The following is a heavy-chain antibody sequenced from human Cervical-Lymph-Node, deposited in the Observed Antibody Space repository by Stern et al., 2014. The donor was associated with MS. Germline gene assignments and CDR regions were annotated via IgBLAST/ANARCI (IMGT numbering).Heavy chain of an antibody. Sequence: QVQLVQSGPGLVKPSETLSLTCTVSGGSISSSSYYWGWIRQPPGKGLEWIGSMHYGGSTSYTPSLNRVVTISLATSKNHFSLTLNSVTAADTAVYYCTSAAHYCSGGSCYSGPFFDYWGQGALVTVSS. D-gene: IGHD2-15*01. CDR2: MHYGGST. CDR1: GGSISSSSYY. V-gene: IGHV4-39*01. CDR3: TSAAHYCSGGSCYSGPFFDY. J-gene: IGHJ4*02.